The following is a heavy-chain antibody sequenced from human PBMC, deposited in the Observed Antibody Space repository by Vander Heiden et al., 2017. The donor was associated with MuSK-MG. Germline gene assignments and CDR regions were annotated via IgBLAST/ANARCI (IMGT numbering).Heavy chain of an antibody. J-gene: IGHJ4*02. CDR3: AKDQPITGPGRLFDS. CDR1: GFPFRSSW. CDR2: INSEGSST. D-gene: IGHD6-19*01. Sequence: EVQLVESGGGLVQPGGYLSLSCAASGFPFRSSWMHWVRHAPGKGLVWGSRINSEGSSTNYADSVKGGLTIARDNAKNTLYLQMNSLRAEDTAVYYCAKDQPITGPGRLFDSWGQGTLVTVSS. V-gene: IGHV3-74*01.